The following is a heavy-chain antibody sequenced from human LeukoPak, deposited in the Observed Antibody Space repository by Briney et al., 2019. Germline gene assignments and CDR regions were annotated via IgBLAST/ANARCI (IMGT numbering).Heavy chain of an antibody. CDR1: AFTLNNYA. D-gene: IGHD6-19*01. CDR3: AKTQIALAGPGYYFDY. J-gene: IGHJ4*02. V-gene: IGHV3-23*01. CDR2: ISLSGDET. Sequence: GGSLRLSCAASAFTLNNYAMSWVRQAPGKGLEWVSAISLSGDETYYSDSVRGRFTIPRDNSQNTLYLQMNTLRADDTAVYYCAKTQIALAGPGYYFDYWGQGTLVTVSS.